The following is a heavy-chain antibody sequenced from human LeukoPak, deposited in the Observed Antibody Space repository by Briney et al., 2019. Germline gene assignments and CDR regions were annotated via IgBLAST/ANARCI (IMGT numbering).Heavy chain of an antibody. CDR3: ARAGTYGSGSYDRGWFDP. D-gene: IGHD3-10*01. CDR1: GGSISSHY. Sequence: SETLSLTCTVSGGSISSHYWSWIRQPPGKGLEWIGYIYYSGSTNYNPSLKSRVTISVDTSKNQFSLKLSSVTAADTAVYYCARAGTYGSGSYDRGWFDPWGQGTLVTVSS. CDR2: IYYSGST. V-gene: IGHV4-59*11. J-gene: IGHJ5*02.